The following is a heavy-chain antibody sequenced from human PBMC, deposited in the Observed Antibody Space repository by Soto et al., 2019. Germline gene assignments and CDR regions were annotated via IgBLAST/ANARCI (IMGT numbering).Heavy chain of an antibody. D-gene: IGHD4-17*01. J-gene: IGHJ6*02. CDR1: GGSISSYY. Sequence: SETLSLTCTVSGGSISSYYWSWIRQPPGQGLEWIASIYYSGTTYYNPSLKSRITISLDTSKSQFSLTLSSVTAADTAVYYCARRGPTTVTTTDLYYYFGMDVWGQGTTVTVSS. CDR2: IYYSGTT. V-gene: IGHV4-39*01. CDR3: ARRGPTTVTTTDLYYYFGMDV.